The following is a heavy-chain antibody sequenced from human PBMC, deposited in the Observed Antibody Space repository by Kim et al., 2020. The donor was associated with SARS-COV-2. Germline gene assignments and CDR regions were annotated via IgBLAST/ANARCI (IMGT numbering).Heavy chain of an antibody. CDR1: GGSFSSSNW. CDR2: IYHSGST. Sequence: SETLSLTCAVSGGSFSSSNWWSWVRQPPGKGLEWIGEIYHSGSTNYNPSLKSRVTISVDKSKNQFSLKLSSVTAADTAVYYCARDPITIFGVVIPSYGMDVWGQGTTVTVSS. CDR3: ARDPITIFGVVIPSYGMDV. V-gene: IGHV4-4*02. D-gene: IGHD3-3*01. J-gene: IGHJ6*02.